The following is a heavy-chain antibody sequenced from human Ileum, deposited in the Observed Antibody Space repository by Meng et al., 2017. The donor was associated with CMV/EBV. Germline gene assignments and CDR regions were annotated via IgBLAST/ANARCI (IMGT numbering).Heavy chain of an antibody. D-gene: IGHD6-13*01. J-gene: IGHJ5*02. CDR2: IVFSGNT. V-gene: IGHV4-30-4*08. CDR1: GAATSSGDYY. Sequence: QGQLQGPGPGLVKPSQTPSLSCTVSGAATSSGDYYWSWIRQPPEKGVEWIGYIVFSGNTYYTPSLNNRVIISIDTPRNQFSLKVDSVTAADTAVYYCARFRIAALGNLFDPWGHGTLVTVSS. CDR3: ARFRIAALGNLFDP.